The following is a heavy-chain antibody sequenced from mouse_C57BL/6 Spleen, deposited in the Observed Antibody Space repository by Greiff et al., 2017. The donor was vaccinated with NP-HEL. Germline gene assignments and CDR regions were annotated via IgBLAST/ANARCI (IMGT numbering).Heavy chain of an antibody. D-gene: IGHD1-3*01. V-gene: IGHV1-15*01. Sequence: VKLMESGAELVRPGASVTLSCKASGYTFTDYEMHWVKQTPVHGLEWIGAIDPETGGTAYNQKFKGKAILTADKSSSTAYMELRSLTSEDSAVYYCTREDNASWFAYWGQGTLVTVSA. CDR3: TREDNASWFAY. CDR2: IDPETGGT. J-gene: IGHJ3*01. CDR1: GYTFTDYE.